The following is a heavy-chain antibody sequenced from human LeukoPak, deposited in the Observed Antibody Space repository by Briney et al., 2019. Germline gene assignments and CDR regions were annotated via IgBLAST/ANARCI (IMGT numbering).Heavy chain of an antibody. CDR2: ITSSSSYA. Sequence: GGSLRLSCEASGFTFSTYNMNWVRQAPGKRLEWVSSITSSSSYAFYADSVKGRFTISRDNAKNSLYLQMNSLRAEDTAVYYCARSISNYWGQGTLVTVSS. J-gene: IGHJ4*02. D-gene: IGHD2-21*01. V-gene: IGHV3-21*01. CDR3: ARSISNY. CDR1: GFTFSTYN.